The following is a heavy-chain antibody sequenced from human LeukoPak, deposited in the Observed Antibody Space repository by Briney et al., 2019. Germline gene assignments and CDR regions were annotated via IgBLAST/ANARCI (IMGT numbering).Heavy chain of an antibody. CDR1: GYAFTSYG. J-gene: IGHJ4*02. CDR3: ARSDCGGGRCYYFDY. Sequence: GASVKVSCKASGYAFTSYGISWVRQAPGQGLEWMGWISAYNGNTNYAQKLQGRVTMTTDTSTSTAYMELRSLRSDDTAVYYCARSDCGGGRCYYFDYWGQGTLVTVSS. D-gene: IGHD2-15*01. V-gene: IGHV1-18*01. CDR2: ISAYNGNT.